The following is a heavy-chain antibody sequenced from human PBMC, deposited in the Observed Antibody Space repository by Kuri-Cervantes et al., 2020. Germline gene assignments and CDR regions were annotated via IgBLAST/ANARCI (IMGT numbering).Heavy chain of an antibody. J-gene: IGHJ4*02. D-gene: IGHD4-17*01. CDR2: ICAYNGNT. CDR1: GYTFTSYG. Sequence: ASVKVSCKASGYTFTSYGISWVRQAPGQGLEWMGWICAYNGNTNYAQKLQGSVTLTTDTSTSTAYMELSRLRSDDTAVYYCASERTDGDYPDYWGQGTLVTVSS. CDR3: ASERTDGDYPDY. V-gene: IGHV1-18*01.